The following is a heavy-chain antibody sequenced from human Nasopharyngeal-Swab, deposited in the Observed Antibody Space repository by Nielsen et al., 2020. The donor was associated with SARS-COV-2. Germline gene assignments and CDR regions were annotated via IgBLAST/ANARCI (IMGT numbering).Heavy chain of an antibody. Sequence: GESLKISCAASGFTFSSYGMHWVRQAPGKGLEWVAVISYDGSNKYYADSVKGRFTISRDNSKNTPYLQMNSLRAEDTAVYYCAKRPYSGSYYGYYYYGMDVWGQGTTVTVSS. CDR1: GFTFSSYG. J-gene: IGHJ6*02. CDR3: AKRPYSGSYYGYYYYGMDV. CDR2: ISYDGSNK. V-gene: IGHV3-30*18. D-gene: IGHD1-26*01.